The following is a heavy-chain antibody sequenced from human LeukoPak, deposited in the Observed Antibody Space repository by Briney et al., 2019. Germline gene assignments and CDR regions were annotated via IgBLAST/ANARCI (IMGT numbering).Heavy chain of an antibody. Sequence: GGSLRLSCAASGFTFSSCAMHWVRQAPGKGLEYVSAISSNGGSTYYANSVKGRFTISRDNSKNTLYLQMGSLRAEDMAVYYCAREYYDSSGYSKYYFDYWGQGTLVTVSS. D-gene: IGHD3-22*01. V-gene: IGHV3-64*01. CDR1: GFTFSSCA. CDR2: ISSNGGST. CDR3: AREYYDSSGYSKYYFDY. J-gene: IGHJ4*02.